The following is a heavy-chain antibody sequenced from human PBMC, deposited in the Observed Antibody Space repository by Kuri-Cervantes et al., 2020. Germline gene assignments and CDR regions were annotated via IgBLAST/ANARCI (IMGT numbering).Heavy chain of an antibody. V-gene: IGHV2-26*01. CDR1: GFSLRIARVG. CDR3: ARMHDYSNYFDY. Sequence: SGPTLVKPTETLTLTCTVSGFSLRIARVGVSWIRQAPGKALKCLAHIFSNDEKSYSTSLKSRLTISKDTSKSQVVLTVTNMDPVDSATYFCARMHDYSNYFDYWGQGTLVTGSS. CDR2: IFSNDEK. D-gene: IGHD4-11*01. J-gene: IGHJ4*02.